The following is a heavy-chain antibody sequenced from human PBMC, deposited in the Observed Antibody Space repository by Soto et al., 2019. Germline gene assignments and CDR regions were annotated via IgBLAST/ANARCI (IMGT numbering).Heavy chain of an antibody. J-gene: IGHJ4*02. D-gene: IGHD3-10*01. CDR3: ARDWGHYYGSGSFPSPHPSDI. V-gene: IGHV1-2*04. CDR1: GYTFTDYY. Sequence: GASVKVSCKASGYTFTDYYLHWVRQAPGQGLEWMGWINPNSGGTHYAQKFQGWVTMTRDTSITTVYMELNRLTSDDTAMYFCARDWGHYYGSGSFPSPHPSDIWGQGTLVTVSS. CDR2: INPNSGGT.